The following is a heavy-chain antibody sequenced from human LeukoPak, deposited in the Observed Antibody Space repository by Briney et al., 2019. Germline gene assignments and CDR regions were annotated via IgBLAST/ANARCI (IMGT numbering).Heavy chain of an antibody. CDR2: IYSAGST. CDR1: GFIFSGYW. J-gene: IGHJ5*02. Sequence: GGSLRLSCAAPGFIFSGYWMSWVRQAPGKGLEWASVIYSAGSTFYADSVKGRFTISRDNSKNTLYLQMNSLRAEDTAVYYCARDRGGYTYGYGWWFDPWGQGTLVTVSS. CDR3: ARDRGGYTYGYGWWFDP. V-gene: IGHV3-66*01. D-gene: IGHD5-18*01.